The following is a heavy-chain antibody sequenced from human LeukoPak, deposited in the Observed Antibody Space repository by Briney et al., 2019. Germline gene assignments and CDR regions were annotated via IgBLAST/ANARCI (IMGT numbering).Heavy chain of an antibody. D-gene: IGHD4-17*01. J-gene: IGHJ4*02. CDR2: IIPIFGTA. Sequence: SVKVSCXASGGTFSSYAISWVRQARGQGLEWMGGIIPIFGTANYAQKFQGRVTITADESTSTAYMELSSLRSEDTAVYYCARGHGDYLYYFDYWGQGTLVTVSS. CDR1: GGTFSSYA. V-gene: IGHV1-69*13. CDR3: ARGHGDYLYYFDY.